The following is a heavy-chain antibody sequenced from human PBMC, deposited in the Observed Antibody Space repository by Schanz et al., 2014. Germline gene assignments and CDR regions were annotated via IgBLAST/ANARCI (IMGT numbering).Heavy chain of an antibody. CDR1: GFTFSSYA. V-gene: IGHV3-23*01. D-gene: IGHD3-3*01. Sequence: QLLESGGGLVQPGGSLRLSCAASGFTFSSYAMSWVRQAPGKGLEWVSGIGGSGDSTHYADSVKGRFIISRDNAKNSLYLQMNSLTAEDTAVYYCARGVRIDYWGQGTLVTVSS. CDR3: ARGVRIDY. CDR2: IGGSGDST. J-gene: IGHJ4*02.